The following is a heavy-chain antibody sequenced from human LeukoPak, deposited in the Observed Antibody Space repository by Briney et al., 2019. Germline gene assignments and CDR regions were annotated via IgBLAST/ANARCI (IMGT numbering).Heavy chain of an antibody. V-gene: IGHV1-2*02. CDR2: INPNSGGT. D-gene: IGHD1-14*01. Sequence: GASVKVSCKASGYTFTGYYMHWVRQAPGQGLEWMGWINPNSGGTNYAQKFQGRVTMTRDTSISTAHMELSRLRSDDTAVYYCARATTYYYYYMEVWAKGPRSPSP. CDR3: ARATTYYYYYMEV. CDR1: GYTFTGYY. J-gene: IGHJ6*03.